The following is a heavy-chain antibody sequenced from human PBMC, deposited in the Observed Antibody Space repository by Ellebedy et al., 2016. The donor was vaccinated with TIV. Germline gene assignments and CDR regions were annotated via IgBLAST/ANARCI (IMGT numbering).Heavy chain of an antibody. J-gene: IGHJ5*01. V-gene: IGHV3-7*01. Sequence: GESLKISCAASGFSFRSYWMSWVRQAPGKGLEWVANIYQDGSFRYYVDSVKGRFTIARDNANKSLFLQMNSLRVEDTAVYFCARRGSYGDYAVQINSWFDSWGQGTLVIVSS. CDR2: IYQDGSFR. CDR1: GFSFRSYW. CDR3: ARRGSYGDYAVQINSWFDS. D-gene: IGHD4-17*01.